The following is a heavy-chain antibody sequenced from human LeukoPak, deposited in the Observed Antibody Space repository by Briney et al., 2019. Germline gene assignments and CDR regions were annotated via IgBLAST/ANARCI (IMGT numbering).Heavy chain of an antibody. D-gene: IGHD5-12*01. Sequence: PGGSLRLSCVASGLSFSTFWMNWVRQTPGKGLEWVAIIKKDGSEKLYVDSVRGRFTISRDNAKNSLYLHMNSLRADDTAVYYCAGGKGWLPESWGQGTPVIVSS. CDR3: AGGKGWLPES. CDR1: GLSFSTFW. CDR2: IKKDGSEK. V-gene: IGHV3-7*01. J-gene: IGHJ5*02.